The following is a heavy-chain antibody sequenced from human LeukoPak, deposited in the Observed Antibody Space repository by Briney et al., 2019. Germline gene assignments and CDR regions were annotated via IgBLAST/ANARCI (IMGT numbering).Heavy chain of an antibody. CDR2: IYYSGST. J-gene: IGHJ4*02. CDR1: GGSISSYY. V-gene: IGHV4-59*12. D-gene: IGHD6-19*01. Sequence: SETLSLTCTVSGGSISSYYWSWIRQPPGKGLEWIGYIYYSGSTNYNPSLKSRVTISVDTSKNQFSLKLSSVTAADTAVYYCARRLVEGAVARLDYWGQGTLVTVSS. CDR3: ARRLVEGAVARLDY.